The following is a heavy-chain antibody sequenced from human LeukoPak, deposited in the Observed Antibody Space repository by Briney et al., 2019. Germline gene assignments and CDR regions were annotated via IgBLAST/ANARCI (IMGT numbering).Heavy chain of an antibody. CDR2: IKQDGSEK. J-gene: IGHJ5*02. Sequence: GGSLRLSCAASGFTFSSYWMSWVRQAPGKGPEWVGNIKQDGSEKYYVDSVKGRLTISRDNAKNSLYLQMNSLRAEDTAVYYCARDYMVWGVMPLFDPWGQGTLVTVSS. V-gene: IGHV3-7*01. CDR1: GFTFSSYW. D-gene: IGHD3-10*01. CDR3: ARDYMVWGVMPLFDP.